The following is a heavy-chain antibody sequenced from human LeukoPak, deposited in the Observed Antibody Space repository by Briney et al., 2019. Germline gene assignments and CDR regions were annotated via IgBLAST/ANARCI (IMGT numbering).Heavy chain of an antibody. CDR1: GFTVSSDQ. V-gene: IGHV3-53*01. CDR2: IYSGGST. D-gene: IGHD3-16*01. J-gene: IGHJ4*02. Sequence: GGSLRLSCAASGFTVSSDQMSWVRQAPGKSLEWVSLIYSGGSTHYTDSVRGRFTISRDSFENTLYLQMTNLRVDDTAVYYCARGFGGNSHPGYWGRGTLVTVSS. CDR3: ARGFGGNSHPGY.